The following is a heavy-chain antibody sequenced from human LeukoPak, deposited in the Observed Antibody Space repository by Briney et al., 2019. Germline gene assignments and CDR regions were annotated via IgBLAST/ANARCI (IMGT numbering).Heavy chain of an antibody. CDR3: VREKNGWFDP. CDR1: GYTFTIYG. D-gene: IGHD2-8*01. J-gene: IGHJ5*02. Sequence: ASVKVSCKTSGYTFTIYGVTWVRQAPGQGLEWMGWINPSTGDTSFAQRFRDRVTMTTDTSTTTAYMELRSLRSDDTAVYYCVREKNGWFDPWGQGTLVTVSS. CDR2: INPSTGDT. V-gene: IGHV1-18*01.